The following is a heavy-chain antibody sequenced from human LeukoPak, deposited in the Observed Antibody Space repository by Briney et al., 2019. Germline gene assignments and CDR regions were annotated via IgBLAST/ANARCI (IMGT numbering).Heavy chain of an antibody. Sequence: GASVKVSCKASGYTFTGYYMHWVRQAPRQGLEWMGWINPNSGGTNYAQKFQGRVTMTRDTSISTAYMELSRLRSDDTAVYYCARDRCRSSTSCTFDYWGQGTLVTVSS. CDR1: GYTFTGYY. V-gene: IGHV1-2*02. D-gene: IGHD2-2*01. J-gene: IGHJ4*02. CDR2: INPNSGGT. CDR3: ARDRCRSSTSCTFDY.